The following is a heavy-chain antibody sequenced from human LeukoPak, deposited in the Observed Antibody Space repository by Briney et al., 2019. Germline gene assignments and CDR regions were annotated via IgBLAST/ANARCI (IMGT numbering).Heavy chain of an antibody. V-gene: IGHV1-2*02. CDR1: GYTFTGYY. CDR2: INPNSGGT. J-gene: IGHJ3*02. Sequence: VASVKVSCKASGYTFTGYYMHWVRQAPGQGLEWMGWINPNSGGTNYAQKFQGRVTMTRDTSISTAYMELSRLRSDDTAVYYCATRPRVYDSSGYRDAFDIWGQGTMVTVSS. CDR3: ATRPRVYDSSGYRDAFDI. D-gene: IGHD3-22*01.